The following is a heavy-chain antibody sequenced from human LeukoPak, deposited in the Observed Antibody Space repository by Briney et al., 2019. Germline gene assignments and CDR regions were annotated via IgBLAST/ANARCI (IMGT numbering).Heavy chain of an antibody. V-gene: IGHV3-53*01. D-gene: IGHD3-22*01. J-gene: IGHJ4*02. Sequence: GGSLRLSCAASGFTFSSYVMSWVRQAPGKGLEWVSVIYSGGSTYYADSVKGRFTISRDNSKNTVYLQMNSLRAEDTAVYYCARYSYDSSGYPYYFDYWGQGTLVTVSS. CDR1: GFTFSSYV. CDR3: ARYSYDSSGYPYYFDY. CDR2: IYSGGST.